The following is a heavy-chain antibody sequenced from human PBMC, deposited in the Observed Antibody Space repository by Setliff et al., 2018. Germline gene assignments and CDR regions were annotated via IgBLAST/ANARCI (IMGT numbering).Heavy chain of an antibody. Sequence: SVKVSCKASGGTFTNYGVSWVRQAPGQGLEWMGGTIPLFGTTDYAQKFHGRVTIITDESTSTAYMELSSLTSDDTAVYYCAREGVDTRSSTDYRYYMDVWGQGTTVTAP. J-gene: IGHJ6*03. D-gene: IGHD5-18*01. CDR1: GGTFTNYG. CDR2: TIPLFGTT. CDR3: AREGVDTRSSTDYRYYMDV. V-gene: IGHV1-69*05.